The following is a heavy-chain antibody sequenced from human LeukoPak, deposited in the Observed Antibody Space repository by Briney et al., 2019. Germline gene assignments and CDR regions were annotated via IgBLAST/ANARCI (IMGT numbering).Heavy chain of an antibody. CDR2: IYYSGST. D-gene: IGHD3-9*01. CDR3: ARGGYDIMTAY. CDR1: GGSISSGGYY. V-gene: IGHV4-31*03. J-gene: IGHJ4*02. Sequence: TLSLTCTVSGGSISSGGYYWSWIRQHPGKGLEWIGYIYYSGSTYYNPSLKSRVTISVDTSKNQFSLKLSSVTAADTAVYYCARGGYDIMTAYWGQGALVTASS.